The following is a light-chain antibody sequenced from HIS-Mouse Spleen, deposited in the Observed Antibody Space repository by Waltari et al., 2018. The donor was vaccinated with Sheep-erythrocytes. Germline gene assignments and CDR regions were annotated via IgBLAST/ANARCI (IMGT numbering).Light chain of an antibody. V-gene: IGLV2-11*01. CDR1: SSDVGGYNY. CDR2: DVS. J-gene: IGLJ1*01. CDR3: CSYAGSYNHV. Sequence: QSALTQPRSVSGSPGQSVTISCTGTSSDVGGYNYVSWYQQHPGQAPQLMIYDVSKRPSAVPDRFSGSKSGNTASLTISGLQAEDEADYYCCSYAGSYNHVFATGTKVTVL.